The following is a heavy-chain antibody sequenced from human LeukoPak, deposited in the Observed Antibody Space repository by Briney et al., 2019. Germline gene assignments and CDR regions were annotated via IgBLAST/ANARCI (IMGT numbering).Heavy chain of an antibody. CDR1: GGSISSYY. V-gene: IGHV4-59*01. Sequence: SETLSLTCTVSGGSISSYYWSWIRQPPGNGLEWNGYIYYSGSTNYNPSLKSRVTISVDTSKNQFSLKLSSVTAADTAVYYCARALALGQLLFDYWGQGTLVTVSS. D-gene: IGHD1-26*01. CDR3: ARALALGQLLFDY. CDR2: IYYSGST. J-gene: IGHJ4*02.